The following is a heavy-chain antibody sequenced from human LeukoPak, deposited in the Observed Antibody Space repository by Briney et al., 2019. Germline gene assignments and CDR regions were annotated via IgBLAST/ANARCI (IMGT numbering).Heavy chain of an antibody. D-gene: IGHD5-12*01. CDR1: GFTFSDRY. V-gene: IGHV3-11*04. J-gene: IGHJ4*02. CDR2: ISPSADNI. Sequence: GGSLRLSCVAAGFTFSDRYMSWIRQAPGKGMGWVAYISPSADNIHYADSVKGRFTIFRDNARNSLLLQMNGLKAEDTAVYYCVTESGWLFDYWGQGTLVTVSS. CDR3: VTESGWLFDY.